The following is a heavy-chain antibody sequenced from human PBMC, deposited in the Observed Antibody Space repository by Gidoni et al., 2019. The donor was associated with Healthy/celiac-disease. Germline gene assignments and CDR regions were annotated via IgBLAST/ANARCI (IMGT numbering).Heavy chain of an antibody. CDR3: ARGRRGWVTGGFDY. J-gene: IGHJ4*02. CDR2: INHSGST. V-gene: IGHV4-34*01. Sequence: QVQLQQWGAGLLKPSETLSLTCAVYGGSFSGYYWSWIRQPPGKGLEWIGEINHSGSTNYNPSLKSRVTISVDTSKNQFSLKLSSVTAADTAVYYCARGRRGWVTGGFDYWGQGTLVTVSS. CDR1: GGSFSGYY. D-gene: IGHD3-10*01.